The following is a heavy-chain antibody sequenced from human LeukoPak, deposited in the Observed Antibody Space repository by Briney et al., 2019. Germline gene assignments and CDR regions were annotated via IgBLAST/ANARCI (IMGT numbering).Heavy chain of an antibody. J-gene: IGHJ4*02. CDR1: GYTFTGYY. CDR3: ASGDYGDPPLNY. D-gene: IGHD4/OR15-4a*01. CDR2: INPNTGGT. Sequence: ASVKVSCKASGYTFTGYYMHWVRQAPGQGLQWMGWINPNTGGTNYAQKFQGRVTMTRDTSISTAYMELSRLRSDDTAVYYCASGDYGDPPLNYWGQGTLVTVSS. V-gene: IGHV1-2*02.